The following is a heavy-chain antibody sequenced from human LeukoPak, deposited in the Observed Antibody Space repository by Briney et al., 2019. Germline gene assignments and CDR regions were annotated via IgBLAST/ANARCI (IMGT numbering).Heavy chain of an antibody. J-gene: IGHJ4*02. CDR1: GGSISGSSYF. CDR2: IYYSGST. V-gene: IGHV4-39*01. Sequence: SETLSLTCTVSGGSISGSSYFWGWIRQPPGKGLEWIGSIYYSGSTYYNPSLKSRVTISVDTSKNQFSLKLSSVTAADTAVYYCARHDKRRDGYFFLDYFDYWGQGTLVTVSS. CDR3: ARHDKRRDGYFFLDYFDY. D-gene: IGHD5-24*01.